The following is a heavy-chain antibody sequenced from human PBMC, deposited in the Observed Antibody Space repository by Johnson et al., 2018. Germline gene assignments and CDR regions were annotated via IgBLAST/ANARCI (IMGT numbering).Heavy chain of an antibody. Sequence: VQLVQSGGGLVKPGRSLRLSCTASGFTFGDYAMSWFRQAPGKGLEWVGFIRSKAYGGTTEYAASVKGRFTISRDDSKSIAYLQMNSLKTEDTAVYYCTREQGDTMIVVAPVIWGQGTMVTVSS. V-gene: IGHV3-49*05. CDR3: TREQGDTMIVVAPVI. J-gene: IGHJ3*02. D-gene: IGHD3-22*01. CDR1: GFTFGDYA. CDR2: IRSKAYGGTT.